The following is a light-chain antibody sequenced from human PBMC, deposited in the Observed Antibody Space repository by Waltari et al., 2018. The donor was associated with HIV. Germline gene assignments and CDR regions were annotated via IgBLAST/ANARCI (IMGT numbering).Light chain of an antibody. V-gene: IGLV2-14*03. J-gene: IGLJ3*02. CDR3: SSYMDYGTLV. CDR1: AAVIGGSNS. CDR2: HVS. Sequence: QSDLTQPASVSGSPGQSVTISCTGTAAVIGGSNSVSWYQNHPGKAPKLIIFHVSNRPTGISSRFSGSKSGNTASLTISGLQTEDEADFYCSSYMDYGTLVFGGGTKLTVL.